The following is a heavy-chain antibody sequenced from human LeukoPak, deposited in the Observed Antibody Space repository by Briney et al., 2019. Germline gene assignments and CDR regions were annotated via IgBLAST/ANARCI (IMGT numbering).Heavy chain of an antibody. Sequence: GGSLRLSCAASGFTFSSYEMNWVRQAPGKGLEWVSYISSSGSTIYYADSVKGRFTISRDNAKNSLYLQMNSLRVEDTAVYWCARELSWSGRDYWGQGTLVTVSS. J-gene: IGHJ4*02. V-gene: IGHV3-48*03. D-gene: IGHD3-3*01. CDR2: ISSSGSTI. CDR3: ARELSWSGRDY. CDR1: GFTFSSYE.